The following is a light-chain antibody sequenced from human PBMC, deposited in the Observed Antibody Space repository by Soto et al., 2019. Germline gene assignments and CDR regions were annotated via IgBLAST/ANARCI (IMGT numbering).Light chain of an antibody. V-gene: IGKV1-39*01. J-gene: IGKJ1*01. Sequence: DIQMTQSPSSLSASVGDRVTITCRASQSISSYLNWYQQKPGKAPKLLIYAASSLQSGVPSRFSGSGSGTDFPLTNISHQPEDFPTYYCQQSYSIPTWRFGQGTKVEIK. CDR1: QSISSY. CDR2: AAS. CDR3: QQSYSIPTWR.